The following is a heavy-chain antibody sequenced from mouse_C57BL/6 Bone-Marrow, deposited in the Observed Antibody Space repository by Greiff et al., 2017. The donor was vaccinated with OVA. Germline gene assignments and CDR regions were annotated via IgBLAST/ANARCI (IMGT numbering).Heavy chain of an antibody. CDR3: ARKTAQASEYFDY. J-gene: IGHJ2*01. CDR1: GYTFTNYW. V-gene: IGHV1-63*01. D-gene: IGHD3-2*02. CDR2: IYPGGGYT. Sequence: QVQLQQSGAELVRPGTSVKMSCKASGYTFTNYWIGWAKQRPGHGLEWIGDIYPGGGYTNYNEKLKGKAPLTAAKSSSNAYMQFSSLTSEDSDIYYCARKTAQASEYFDYWGKGTTRTVSS.